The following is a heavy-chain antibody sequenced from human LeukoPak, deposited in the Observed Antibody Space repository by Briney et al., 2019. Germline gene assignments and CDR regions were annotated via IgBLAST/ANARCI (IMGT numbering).Heavy chain of an antibody. D-gene: IGHD3-10*01. J-gene: IGHJ6*02. CDR3: AKDRLLWFGEPDNGMDV. CDR2: ISYDGSNK. V-gene: IGHV3-30*18. Sequence: PGRSLRLSCAASGFTFSSYGMHWVRQAPGKGLKWVAVISYDGSNKYYADSVKGRFTISRDNSKNTLYLQMNSLRAEDTAVYYCAKDRLLWFGEPDNGMDVWGQGTTVTVSS. CDR1: GFTFSSYG.